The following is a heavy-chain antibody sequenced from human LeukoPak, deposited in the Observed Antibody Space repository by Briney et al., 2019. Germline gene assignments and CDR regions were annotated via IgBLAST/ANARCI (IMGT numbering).Heavy chain of an antibody. V-gene: IGHV3-53*01. J-gene: IGHJ4*02. D-gene: IGHD1-26*01. CDR3: ARVFSASYPDY. Sequence: GGSLRLSCAASGFTVSSDYMNWVRQAPGKGLEWVSVIYSGSNTYYADSVKGRFTISRDNSKNTLYLQMNSLRAEDTAVYYCARVFSASYPDYWGQGTLVTVSS. CDR2: IYSGSNT. CDR1: GFTVSSDY.